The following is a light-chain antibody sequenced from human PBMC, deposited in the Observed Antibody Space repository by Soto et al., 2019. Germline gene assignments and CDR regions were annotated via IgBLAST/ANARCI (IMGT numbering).Light chain of an antibody. V-gene: IGKV3-20*01. CDR3: QQYGSSPWT. CDR1: QSISRN. CDR2: GAS. J-gene: IGKJ1*01. Sequence: EMVVTQSPATLSVSPGERVALSCRASQSISRNLAWYQQKPGQAPRLLIYGASSRATGIPDRFSGSGSGTDFTLTISRLEPEDFAVYYCQQYGSSPWTFGQGTKVE.